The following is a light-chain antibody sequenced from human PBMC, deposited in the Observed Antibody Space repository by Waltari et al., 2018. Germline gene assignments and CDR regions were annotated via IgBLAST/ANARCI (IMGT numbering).Light chain of an antibody. CDR2: EVS. V-gene: IGLV2-23*02. Sequence: QSALTQPASVSGSPGQSITISCTGTNSDVGSYDRVSWYQQHPGKAPKVMISEVSKRPSWVSNRFSGCKSGNTASLTISGLQAEDEADYYCCSYAGSSTFDWVFGGGTKLTVL. J-gene: IGLJ3*02. CDR3: CSYAGSSTFDWV. CDR1: NSDVGSYDR.